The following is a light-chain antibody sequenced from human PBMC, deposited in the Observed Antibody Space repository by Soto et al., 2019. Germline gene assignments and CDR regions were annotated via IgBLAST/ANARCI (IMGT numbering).Light chain of an antibody. Sequence: EIVMTQSPVTLSVSPGERVTLSCRASQSISDKSAWYQQKPGQAPRLLMFGASTRATGIPAGFSGSGSGTDFTLTITSLEPEDFAVYYCQQRSNWPPITFGQGTRLEIK. CDR1: QSISDK. CDR2: GAS. CDR3: QQRSNWPPIT. V-gene: IGKV3-11*01. J-gene: IGKJ5*01.